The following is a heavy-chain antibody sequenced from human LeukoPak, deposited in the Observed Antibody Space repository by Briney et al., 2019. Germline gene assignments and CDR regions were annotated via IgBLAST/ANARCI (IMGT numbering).Heavy chain of an antibody. J-gene: IGHJ4*02. CDR1: GFTFSSYA. CDR2: ISGSGGST. V-gene: IGHV3-23*01. CDR3: AKNVDTAPDYYFDY. D-gene: IGHD5-18*01. Sequence: GGSLRLSCAASGFTFSSYAMSWVRPASGKGLEWVSAISGSGGSTYYADSVKGRFTISRDNSKNTLYLQMNSLRAEDTAVYYCAKNVDTAPDYYFDYWGQGTLVTVSS.